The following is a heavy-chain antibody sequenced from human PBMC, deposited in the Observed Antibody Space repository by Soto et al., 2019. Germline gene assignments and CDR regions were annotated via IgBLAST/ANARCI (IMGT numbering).Heavy chain of an antibody. Sequence: GGSLSLSCTASGFTISEYGIHWVRQPPGTGLGWVAVISYDGSHNYYAGSVKGRFTISRDDSTNTVYLQMTSLKTDEKAVSYYAKEIFPRTVLDSSSPWGDFWGRGSLVTVSS. CDR1: GFTISEYG. J-gene: IGHJ4*02. CDR2: ISYDGSHN. CDR3: AKEIFPRTVLDSSSPWGDF. V-gene: IGHV3-30*18. D-gene: IGHD3-3*01.